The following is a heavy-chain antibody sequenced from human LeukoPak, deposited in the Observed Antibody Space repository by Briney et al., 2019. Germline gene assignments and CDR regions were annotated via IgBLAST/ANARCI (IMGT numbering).Heavy chain of an antibody. V-gene: IGHV3-7*01. CDR2: IKQDGSEK. CDR3: ARESTMVRGVTTYFDY. Sequence: GGSLRLSCAASGFTFSSYWMSWVRQAPGKGLEWVANIKQDGSEKYYVDSVKGRFTISRDNAKNSLYLQMNSPRAEDTAVYCCARESTMVRGVTTYFDYWGQGTLVTVSS. J-gene: IGHJ4*02. D-gene: IGHD3-10*01. CDR1: GFTFSSYW.